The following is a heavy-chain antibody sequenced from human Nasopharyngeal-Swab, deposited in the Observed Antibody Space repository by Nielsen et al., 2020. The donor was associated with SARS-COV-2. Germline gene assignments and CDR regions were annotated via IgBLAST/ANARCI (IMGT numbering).Heavy chain of an antibody. J-gene: IGHJ4*02. V-gene: IGHV3-30*03. D-gene: IGHD4-17*01. CDR3: ATTATTLSGY. Sequence: VRQAPGKGLEWVAVISYDGSNKYYADSVKGRFTISRDNSKNTLYLQMNSLRAEDTAVYYCATTATTLSGYWGQGTLVTVSS. CDR2: ISYDGSNK.